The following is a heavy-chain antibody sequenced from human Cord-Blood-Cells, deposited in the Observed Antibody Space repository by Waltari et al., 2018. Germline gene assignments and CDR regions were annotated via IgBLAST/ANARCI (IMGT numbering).Heavy chain of an antibody. Sequence: QVQLQQWGAGLLKPSETLSLTCAVYGGSFSGYYWSWIRQPPGKGLECIGEINHSGSTNYNPSLKSRVTISVDTSKNQFSLKLSSVTAADTAVYYCARAARSYGYAFDIWGQGTMVTVSS. J-gene: IGHJ3*02. CDR3: ARAARSYGYAFDI. CDR1: GGSFSGYY. CDR2: INHSGST. V-gene: IGHV4-34*01. D-gene: IGHD5-18*01.